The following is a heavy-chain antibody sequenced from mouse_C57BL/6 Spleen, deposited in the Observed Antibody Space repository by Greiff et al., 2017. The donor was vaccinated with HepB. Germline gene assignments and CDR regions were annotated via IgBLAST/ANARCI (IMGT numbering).Heavy chain of an antibody. Sequence: QVQLQQPGAELVKPGASVKLSCKASGYTFTSYWMQWVKQRPGQDLEWIGEIDPSDSYTNYNQKFKGKATLTVDTSSSTAYMQLSSLTSEDSAVYYCARGSYYDYDDWFAYWGQGTLVTVSA. D-gene: IGHD2-4*01. CDR1: GYTFTSYW. V-gene: IGHV1-50*01. J-gene: IGHJ3*01. CDR2: IDPSDSYT. CDR3: ARGSYYDYDDWFAY.